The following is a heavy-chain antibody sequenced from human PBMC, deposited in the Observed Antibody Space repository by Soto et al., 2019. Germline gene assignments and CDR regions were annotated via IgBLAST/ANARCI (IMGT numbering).Heavy chain of an antibody. Sequence: QLQLQESGPGLVKPSETLSLTCTVSGGSISSSSYYWGWIRQPPGKGLEWIGSIYYSGSTYYNPSLKSRVTISVDTSKNQFSLKLSSVTAADTAVYYCARPVERGDYYGMDVWGQGTTVTVSS. D-gene: IGHD1-1*01. V-gene: IGHV4-39*01. CDR1: GGSISSSSYY. CDR2: IYYSGST. J-gene: IGHJ6*02. CDR3: ARPVERGDYYGMDV.